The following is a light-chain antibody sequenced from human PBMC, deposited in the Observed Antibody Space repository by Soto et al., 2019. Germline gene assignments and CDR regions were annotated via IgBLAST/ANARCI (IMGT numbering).Light chain of an antibody. CDR3: QQYNSYPWT. V-gene: IGKV1-5*01. CDR2: DAS. CDR1: QTIFNW. Sequence: ITCRASQTIFNWLAWYQRKPGRAPNLLIYDASSLQSGVPSTFSGSGSGTEFTLTISSLQPGDFATYYCQQYNSYPWTFGQGTKVDIK. J-gene: IGKJ1*01.